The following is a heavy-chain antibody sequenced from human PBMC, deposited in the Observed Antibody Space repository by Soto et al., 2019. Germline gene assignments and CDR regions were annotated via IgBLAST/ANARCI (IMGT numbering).Heavy chain of an antibody. V-gene: IGHV4-4*02. Sequence: SETLSLTCAVSGGSISSGNWWSWVRQPPGKGLEWIGEIYHSGSTNYNPSLKSRVTISVDKSKNQFSLKLSSVAAADTAVYYCSTVRRYSNFDYWGQGTLVTVSS. J-gene: IGHJ4*02. CDR1: GGSISSGNW. CDR3: STVRRYSNFDY. D-gene: IGHD6-13*01. CDR2: IYHSGST.